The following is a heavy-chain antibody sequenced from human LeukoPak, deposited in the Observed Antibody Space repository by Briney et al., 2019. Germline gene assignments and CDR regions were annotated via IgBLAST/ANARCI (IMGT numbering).Heavy chain of an antibody. J-gene: IGHJ3*02. CDR1: GFTFSSYA. D-gene: IGHD3-22*01. CDR2: ISSNGGST. CDR3: AKDSPYYYDSSGPALWSGAFDI. Sequence: GGSLRLSCAASGFTFSSYAMHWVRQAPGRGLEYVSAISSNGGSTYYANSVKGRFTISRDNSKNTLYLQMNSLRAEDTAVYYCAKDSPYYYDSSGPALWSGAFDIWGQGTMVTVSS. V-gene: IGHV3-64*01.